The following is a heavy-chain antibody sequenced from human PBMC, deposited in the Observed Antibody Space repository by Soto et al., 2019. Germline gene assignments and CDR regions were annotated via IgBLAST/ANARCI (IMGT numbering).Heavy chain of an antibody. CDR3: ARGGGYYGSGSYSADFDY. J-gene: IGHJ4*02. CDR1: GGSISSGDYY. CDR2: IYYSGST. V-gene: IGHV4-30-4*01. D-gene: IGHD3-10*01. Sequence: QVQLQESGPGLVKPSQTLSITCTVSGGSISSGDYYWSWIRQPPGKGLEWIGYIYYSGSTYYNPSLKSRVTISVDTSKNQFSMKLSSVTAADTAVYYCARGGGYYGSGSYSADFDYWGQGTLVTVSS.